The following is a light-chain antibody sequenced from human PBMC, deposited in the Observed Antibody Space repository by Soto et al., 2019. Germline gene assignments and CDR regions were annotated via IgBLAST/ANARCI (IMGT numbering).Light chain of an antibody. CDR3: QQFNSYSWT. V-gene: IGKV1-5*03. CDR2: KAS. Sequence: DIQMTQSPSTLSASVGDRVTITCRASQSIRSWLAWYQRKPGKAPKLLIYKASTLESGVPSRFSGSGSGTEVTLTISSLQADDFATYYCQQFNSYSWTFGQGTKVEIK. CDR1: QSIRSW. J-gene: IGKJ1*01.